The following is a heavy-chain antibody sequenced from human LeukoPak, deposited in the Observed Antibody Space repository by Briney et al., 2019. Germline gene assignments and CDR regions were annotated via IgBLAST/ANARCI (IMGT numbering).Heavy chain of an antibody. CDR1: GLTFTDFW. D-gene: IGHD2-2*01. J-gene: IGHJ4*02. Sequence: GGSLRLSCAASGLTFTDFWMNWVRLAPGRGLEWLANIKPDGNEKYYVDSAKGRFPISRDNAKNEVYLEMNSLGAEDTGVYYCSGRDSSRSPRAYWGQGTLVSVSS. CDR3: SGRDSSRSPRAY. V-gene: IGHV3-7*01. CDR2: IKPDGNEK.